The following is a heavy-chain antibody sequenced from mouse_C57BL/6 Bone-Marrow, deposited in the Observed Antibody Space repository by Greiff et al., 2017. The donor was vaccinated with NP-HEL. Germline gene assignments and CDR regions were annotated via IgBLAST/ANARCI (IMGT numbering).Heavy chain of an antibody. J-gene: IGHJ4*01. V-gene: IGHV14-3*01. Sequence: VQLQQSVAELVRPGASVKLSCTASGFNIKNTYMPWVKQRPEQGLEWIGRIDPANGNTKYATKFQGKATITADTSSNTAYLQLSSLTSEDTAIYYCARVLLGAMDYWGQGTSVTVSS. CDR2: IDPANGNT. CDR3: ARVLLGAMDY. CDR1: GFNIKNTY. D-gene: IGHD1-1*01.